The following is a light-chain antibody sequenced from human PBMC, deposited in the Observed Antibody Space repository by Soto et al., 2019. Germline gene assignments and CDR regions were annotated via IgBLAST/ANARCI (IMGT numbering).Light chain of an antibody. J-gene: IGKJ1*01. CDR2: WAS. Sequence: DIVMTQSPDSLAVSLGERATINCKSSQSVLYNSNNRNYLAWYQQKPGQPPKLLIYWASTRESGVPDRFSGSGSGKDFPLTISSLQAEDVAVYYCQQYYSTPWTFGQGTKVEIK. CDR3: QQYYSTPWT. CDR1: QSVLYNSNNRNY. V-gene: IGKV4-1*01.